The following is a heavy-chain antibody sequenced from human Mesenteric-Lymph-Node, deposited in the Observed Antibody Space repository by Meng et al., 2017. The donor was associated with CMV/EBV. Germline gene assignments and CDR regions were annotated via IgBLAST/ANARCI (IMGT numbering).Heavy chain of an antibody. CDR2: IYYSGNT. V-gene: IGHV4-39*07. D-gene: IGHD6-13*01. CDR1: GGSISGSSYY. Sequence: SETLSLTCTVSGGSISGSSYYWGWIRQPPGEGLEWIGSIYYSGNTYYNPSLKSRVTISVDTSKNQFSLKLSAVTAADTAVYYCAREIRRAADWFDPWGQGTLVTVSS. CDR3: AREIRRAADWFDP. J-gene: IGHJ5*02.